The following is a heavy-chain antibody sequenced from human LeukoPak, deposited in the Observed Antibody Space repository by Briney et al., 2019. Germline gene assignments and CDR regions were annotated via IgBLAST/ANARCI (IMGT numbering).Heavy chain of an antibody. D-gene: IGHD1-26*01. J-gene: IGHJ3*02. CDR1: GFTVSNYA. V-gene: IGHV3-23*01. CDR2: ISVSGGST. Sequence: GGSLRLSCAASGFTVSNYAMSWVRQAPGKGLEWVSAISVSGGSTYYADSVKGRFTISRDNSKNTLFLQMNSLRAEDTATYYCAKAGSGGSDWDIGLVFDIWGQGTMVTVSS. CDR3: AKAGSGGSDWDIGLVFDI.